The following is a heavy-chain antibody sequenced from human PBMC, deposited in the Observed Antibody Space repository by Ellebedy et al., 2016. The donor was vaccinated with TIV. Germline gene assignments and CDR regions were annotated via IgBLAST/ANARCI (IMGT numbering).Heavy chain of an antibody. V-gene: IGHV4-30-2*01. CDR3: AKDPSGYRRPGPDDY. J-gene: IGHJ4*02. D-gene: IGHD5-12*01. CDR1: GGSISSGGYS. Sequence: SETLSLXXTVSGGSISSGGYSWSWIRQPPGKGLEWIGYIYHSGSTYYNPSLKSRVTISVDRSKNQFSLKLSSVTAADTAVYYCAKDPSGYRRPGPDDYWGQGTLVTVSS. CDR2: IYHSGST.